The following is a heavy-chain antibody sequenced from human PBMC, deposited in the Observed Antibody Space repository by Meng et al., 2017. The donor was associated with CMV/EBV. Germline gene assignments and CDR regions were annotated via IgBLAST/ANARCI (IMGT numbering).Heavy chain of an antibody. Sequence: GSLRLSCAVYGGSFRGYYWSWIRQPPGKGLEWIGEINHSGSTNYNPSLKSRVTISVDTSKNQFSLKLSSVTAADTAVYYCARGHPVYDYVWGSYPTPLGYFDYWGQGTLVTVSS. CDR3: ARGHPVYDYVWGSYPTPLGYFDY. D-gene: IGHD3-16*02. CDR2: INHSGST. CDR1: GGSFRGYY. V-gene: IGHV4-34*01. J-gene: IGHJ4*02.